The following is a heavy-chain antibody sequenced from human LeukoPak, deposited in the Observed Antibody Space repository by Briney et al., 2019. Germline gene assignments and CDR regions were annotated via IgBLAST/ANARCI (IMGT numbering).Heavy chain of an antibody. CDR3: ARVRAAAGTALMDV. Sequence: KPSETLSLTCAVSGYSISSGYYWGWIRQPPGKGLEWIGSIYRTGSTYYNPSLKSRVTISVDTSKNQFSLKLSSVTAADTAVYYGARVRAAAGTALMDVWGKGTTVTVSS. CDR1: GYSISSGYY. V-gene: IGHV4-38-2*01. J-gene: IGHJ6*03. D-gene: IGHD6-13*01. CDR2: IYRTGST.